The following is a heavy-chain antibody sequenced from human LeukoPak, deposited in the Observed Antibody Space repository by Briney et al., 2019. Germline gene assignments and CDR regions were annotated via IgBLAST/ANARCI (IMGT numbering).Heavy chain of an antibody. V-gene: IGHV3-9*01. CDR3: AKVPRTMVRGVIRASYFDY. CDR2: ISWNSGSI. D-gene: IGHD3-10*01. Sequence: GRSLRLSCAASGFTFDDYAMHWVRQAPGKGLEWVSGISWNSGSIGYADSVKGRFTISRDNAKNSLYLQMNSLRAEDTALYYCAKVPRTMVRGVIRASYFDYWGQGTLVTVSS. CDR1: GFTFDDYA. J-gene: IGHJ4*02.